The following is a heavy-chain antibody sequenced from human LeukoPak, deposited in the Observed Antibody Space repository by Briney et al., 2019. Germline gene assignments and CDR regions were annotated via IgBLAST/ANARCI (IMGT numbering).Heavy chain of an antibody. D-gene: IGHD4-17*01. CDR2: ITNGGTT. V-gene: IGHV3-23*01. J-gene: IGHJ4*02. CDR3: TKDLSALQWAGDETTVTEGY. Sequence: SRGSLRLSCTASGFTFSSYAMNWVRQAPGKGLDWVSVITNGGTTYYADSVKGRFTISRDNSKSTLFLQMNSLRAEDTAIYYCTKDLSALQWAGDETTVTEGYWGQGTLVTVSS. CDR1: GFTFSSYA.